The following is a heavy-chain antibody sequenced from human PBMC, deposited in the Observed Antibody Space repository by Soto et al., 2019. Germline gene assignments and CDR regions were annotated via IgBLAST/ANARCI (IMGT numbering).Heavy chain of an antibody. Sequence: LRLSCAASGFTFSSYAMNWVRQAPGKGLEWVALISHDGINKYYADFVRGRFTISRDSSTNTLYLQMNSLRAADTAVYYCGRCTSTSCHLGSDYWGQGALVTVSS. D-gene: IGHD2-2*01. V-gene: IGHV3-30-3*01. CDR1: GFTFSSYA. J-gene: IGHJ4*02. CDR3: GRCTSTSCHLGSDY. CDR2: ISHDGINK.